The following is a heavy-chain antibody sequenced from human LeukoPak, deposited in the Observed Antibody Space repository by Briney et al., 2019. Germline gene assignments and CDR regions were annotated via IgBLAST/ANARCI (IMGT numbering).Heavy chain of an antibody. Sequence: GGSLRLSCAASGFTFSSYWMSWVRQAPGKGLEWVANIKQDGSEKYYEDSVKGRFTVSRDNAKNTLYLQMNSLRVDDTAVYYCARDLFGAYCGGACPTPDYWGQGTLVGVSS. CDR3: ARDLFGAYCGGACPTPDY. V-gene: IGHV3-7*01. D-gene: IGHD2-21*01. J-gene: IGHJ4*02. CDR1: GFTFSSYW. CDR2: IKQDGSEK.